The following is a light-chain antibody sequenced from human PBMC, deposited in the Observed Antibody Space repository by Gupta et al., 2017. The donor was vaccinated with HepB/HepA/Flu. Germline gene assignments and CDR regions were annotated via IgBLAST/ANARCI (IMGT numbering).Light chain of an antibody. CDR3: QQRYSTPRT. CDR1: QSISSY. Sequence: DMQMSMPLPCLSASVGDSVTITCPASQSISSYLHWYQQTPGKAPKLLIYPASSLQSGVPSRFSGSGSGTDFTLTISILQPEDFATYYCQQRYSTPRTFGQGTKVEIK. V-gene: IGKV1-39*01. CDR2: PAS. J-gene: IGKJ1*01.